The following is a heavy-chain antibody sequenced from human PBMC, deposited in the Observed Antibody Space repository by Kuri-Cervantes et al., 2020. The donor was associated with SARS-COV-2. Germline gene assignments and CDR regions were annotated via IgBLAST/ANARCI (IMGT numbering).Heavy chain of an antibody. V-gene: IGHV4-4*02. Sequence: SETLSLTCAVSGGSISSSNWWSWVRQPPGKGLEWIGEIYHSESTNYNPSLKSRVTISVDTSKNQFSLKLSSVTAADTAVYYCAREGNYGDYSTDYYYYYMDVWGKGTTVTVSS. D-gene: IGHD4-17*01. CDR1: GGSISSSNW. CDR2: IYHSEST. CDR3: AREGNYGDYSTDYYYYYMDV. J-gene: IGHJ6*03.